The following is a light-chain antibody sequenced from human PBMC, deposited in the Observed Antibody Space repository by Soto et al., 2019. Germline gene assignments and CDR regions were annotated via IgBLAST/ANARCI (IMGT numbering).Light chain of an antibody. J-gene: IGKJ4*01. CDR2: AAT. V-gene: IGKV1-6*02. CDR1: QGIGND. CDR3: LQDHNYPLT. Sequence: AIQMAQSPSSLSASVGDRVTITCRASQGIGNDVGWYQQKPGKAPKLLLYAATTLQIGVPSRFSGTRSGADLTLTIRSLHPEDCATYYCLQDHNYPLTFGGGTKVGIK.